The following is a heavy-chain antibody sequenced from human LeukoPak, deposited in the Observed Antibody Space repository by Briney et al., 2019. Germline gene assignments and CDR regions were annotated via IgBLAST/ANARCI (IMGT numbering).Heavy chain of an antibody. CDR1: GFTFSTYN. V-gene: IGHV3-21*01. D-gene: IGHD1-26*01. Sequence: GGSLRLSCAASGFTFSTYNMNWVRQAPGKGLEWVSSITSSSSYIYYADSVKGRFTISRDNAKNSLYLQMNSLRAEDTAVYYCARDPYSGSYWDYYYYYMDPWGQGTTVTISS. CDR3: ARDPYSGSYWDYYYYYMDP. CDR2: ITSSSSYI. J-gene: IGHJ6*03.